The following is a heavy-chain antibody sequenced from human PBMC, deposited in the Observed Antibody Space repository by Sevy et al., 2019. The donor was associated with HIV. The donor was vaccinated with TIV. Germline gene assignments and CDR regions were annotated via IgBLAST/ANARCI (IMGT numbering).Heavy chain of an antibody. CDR3: AREGYYYDSSGYYQVEGYDY. Sequence: GGSLRLSCAASGFTFSSYWMHWVRQAPGKGLVWVSRINSDGGSTSYAESVKGRFTISRDNAKDTLYLQRNSLRAEDTAVYYCAREGYYYDSSGYYQVEGYDYWGQGTLVTVSS. V-gene: IGHV3-74*01. D-gene: IGHD3-22*01. CDR1: GFTFSSYW. J-gene: IGHJ4*02. CDR2: INSDGGST.